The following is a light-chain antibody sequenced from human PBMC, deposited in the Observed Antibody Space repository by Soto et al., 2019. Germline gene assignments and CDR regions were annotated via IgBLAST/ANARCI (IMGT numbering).Light chain of an antibody. CDR2: DAT. CDR3: SSHAGSGTLV. V-gene: IGLV2-23*01. J-gene: IGLJ3*02. CDR1: SSDVGKYKF. Sequence: QSVLTQPASVSGFPGQSISISCTGTSSDVGKYKFVSWYQQHPGEAPKLMIYDATQRPSGVSNRFSGSKSGITASLTISGLQGEDEAHYYCSSHAGSGTLVFGGGTKLTVL.